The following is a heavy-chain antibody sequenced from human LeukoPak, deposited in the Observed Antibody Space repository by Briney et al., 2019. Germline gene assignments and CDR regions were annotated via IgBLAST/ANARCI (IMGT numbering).Heavy chain of an antibody. CDR3: VKESRVVRGVIMDAFDM. V-gene: IGHV3-64D*06. D-gene: IGHD3-10*01. CDR1: GFTFSSYA. CDR2: ISINGGST. J-gene: IGHJ3*02. Sequence: PGGSLRLSCSASGFTFSSYAMHWVRQAPGKGLEYVSGISINGGSTDYADSVKGRFTISRDNSKNTVYLQMSSLRAEDTAVYYCVKESRVVRGVIMDAFDMWGQGTVVTVSS.